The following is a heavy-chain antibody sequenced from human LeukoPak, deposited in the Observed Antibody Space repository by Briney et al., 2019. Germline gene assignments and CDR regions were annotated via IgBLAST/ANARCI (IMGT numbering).Heavy chain of an antibody. D-gene: IGHD3-22*01. CDR1: GFAFSSYT. CDR3: ARLGYYYETTSTLGDI. Sequence: GGSLRLSCAASGFAFSSYTMNWVRQAPGKGLEWVSSITSTSGDIYYADSVKGRFTISRDNAKNSLFLQRNSLRTEDTAVYYCARLGYYYETTSTLGDIWGQGTTVTVSS. J-gene: IGHJ3*02. CDR2: ITSTSGDI. V-gene: IGHV3-21*04.